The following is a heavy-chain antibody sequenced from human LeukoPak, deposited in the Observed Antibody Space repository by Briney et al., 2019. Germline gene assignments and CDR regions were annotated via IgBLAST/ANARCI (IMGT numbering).Heavy chain of an antibody. CDR1: GYSFTSYW. V-gene: IGHV5-10-1*01. CDR2: IDPSDSYT. Sequence: GESLKISCKGSGYSFTSYWISWVRQTPGKGLEWMGRIDPSDSYTNYSPSFQGHVTISADKSISTAYLQWSSLKASDTAMYYCARHLGQGGWLQWFGEQYYYYGMDVWGKGTTVTVSS. D-gene: IGHD3-10*01. J-gene: IGHJ6*04. CDR3: ARHLGQGGWLQWFGEQYYYYGMDV.